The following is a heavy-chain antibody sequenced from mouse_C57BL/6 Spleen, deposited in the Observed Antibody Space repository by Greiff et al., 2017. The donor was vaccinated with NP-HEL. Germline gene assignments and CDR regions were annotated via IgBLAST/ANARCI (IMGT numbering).Heavy chain of an antibody. J-gene: IGHJ3*01. CDR2: INPSNGGT. V-gene: IGHV1-53*01. Sequence: QVQLQQPGTELVKPGASVKLSCKASGYTFTSYWMHWVKQRPGQGLEWIGNINPSNGGTNYNEKFKSKATLTVDKSSSTAYMQLSSLTSEDSAVYYCAGSGTVCYGYDGFAYWGQGTLVTVSA. CDR3: AGSGTVCYGYDGFAY. CDR1: GYTFTSYW. D-gene: IGHD2-2*01.